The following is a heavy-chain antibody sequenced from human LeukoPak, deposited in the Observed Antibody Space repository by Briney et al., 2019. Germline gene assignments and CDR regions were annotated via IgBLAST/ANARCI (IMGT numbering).Heavy chain of an antibody. CDR1: GGTFNYA. CDR3: VRGYSGNFFGFDL. Sequence: ASVKVSCKPSGGTFNYAISWVRQAPGQGPEWMGGILPVLGTPHYAQKFQGRLTVTTDEVAATAYMELSSLRSEDTAVYYCVRGYSGNFFGFDLWGQGTLVTVSS. D-gene: IGHD1-26*01. J-gene: IGHJ4*02. CDR2: ILPVLGTP. V-gene: IGHV1-69*05.